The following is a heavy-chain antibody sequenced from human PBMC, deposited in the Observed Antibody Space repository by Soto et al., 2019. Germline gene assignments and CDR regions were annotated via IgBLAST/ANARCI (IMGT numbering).Heavy chain of an antibody. J-gene: IGHJ4*02. Sequence: MQLQESGSGLVKPSQTLSLTYAVSGGSIISGGYSWSWIRQPPGKGPEWMGYIYHSGSTYYNTSLKSRVTISGDTSNNKLSLKLSSVTAADTAVYYCARGMTTVTTLDYWGQGTLVTVSS. CDR2: IYHSGST. V-gene: IGHV4-30-2*01. CDR1: GGSIISGGYS. D-gene: IGHD4-4*01. CDR3: ARGMTTVTTLDY.